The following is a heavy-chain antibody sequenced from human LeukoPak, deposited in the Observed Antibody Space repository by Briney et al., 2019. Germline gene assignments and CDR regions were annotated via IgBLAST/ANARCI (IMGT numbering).Heavy chain of an antibody. CDR3: AKERGNSYYYDSSGYYPHYFDY. D-gene: IGHD3-22*01. Sequence: GGSLRLSCAASGFTFSSYAMNWVRHAPGKGLEWVTAISGSGGSTYYPDSVKGRFTISRDNSKNTLYLQMNTLRAEDTAVYYCAKERGNSYYYDSSGYYPHYFDYWGQGTLVTVSS. CDR2: ISGSGGST. CDR1: GFTFSSYA. V-gene: IGHV3-23*01. J-gene: IGHJ4*02.